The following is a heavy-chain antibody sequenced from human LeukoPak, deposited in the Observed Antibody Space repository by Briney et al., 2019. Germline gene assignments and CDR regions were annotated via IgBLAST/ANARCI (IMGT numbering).Heavy chain of an antibody. CDR3: ARPRGIAAAGTGNWFDP. V-gene: IGHV4-39*01. D-gene: IGHD6-13*01. CDR1: GGSISSGSYY. Sequence: PSETLSLTCTVSGGSISSGSYYWGWIRQPPGKGLEWIGSIYYSGSTYYNPSLKSRVTISVDTSKNQFSLKLSSVTAADTAVYYCARPRGIAAAGTGNWFDPWGQGTLVTVSS. CDR2: IYYSGST. J-gene: IGHJ5*02.